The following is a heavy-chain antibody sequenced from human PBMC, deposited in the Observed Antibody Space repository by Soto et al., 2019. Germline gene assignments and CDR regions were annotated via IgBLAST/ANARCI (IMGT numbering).Heavy chain of an antibody. V-gene: IGHV4-4*07. J-gene: IGHJ6*02. CDR2: IYTSGTT. Sequence: ETLSLTCTVSGGSISSYYRSWIRQPAGKGLEWIGRIYTSGTTNYNPSLKSRVTMSAATSKTQSSLKLSSVTVADAAVYYCARDNYDFWSGYYTNNYYYYGMDVWGQGTTVTVSS. CDR1: GGSISSYY. D-gene: IGHD3-3*01. CDR3: ARDNYDFWSGYYTNNYYYYGMDV.